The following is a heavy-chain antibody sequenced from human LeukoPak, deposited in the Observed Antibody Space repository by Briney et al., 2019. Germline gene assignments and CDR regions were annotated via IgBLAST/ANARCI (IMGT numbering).Heavy chain of an antibody. CDR3: ARLTETPGFDAFDI. CDR2: IYYSGST. CDR1: GGSISSYY. V-gene: IGHV4-59*08. Sequence: SETLSLTCTVSGGSISSYYWSWIRQPPGKGLEWIGYIYYSGSTNYNPSLKSRVTISVDTSKNQFSLKLSSVTAADTAVYYCARLTETPGFDAFDIWGQGTMVTVSS. J-gene: IGHJ3*02.